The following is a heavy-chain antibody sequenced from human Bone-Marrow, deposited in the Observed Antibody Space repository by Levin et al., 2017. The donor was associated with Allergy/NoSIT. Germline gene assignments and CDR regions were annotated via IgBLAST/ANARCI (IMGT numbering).Heavy chain of an antibody. CDR1: GFTFNSYA. D-gene: IGHD1-26*01. J-gene: IGHJ6*02. CDR2: ITSFSTYI. Sequence: GESLKISCAASGFTFNSYAMNWVRQAPGKGLEWVSSITSFSTYIDYADSVKGRFTISRDNAKNSLLLQMDGLRAEDTAVYYCVRGKGLVGATDYHNNGVDVWGQGTTVTVSS. CDR3: VRGKGLVGATDYHNNGVDV. V-gene: IGHV3-21*01.